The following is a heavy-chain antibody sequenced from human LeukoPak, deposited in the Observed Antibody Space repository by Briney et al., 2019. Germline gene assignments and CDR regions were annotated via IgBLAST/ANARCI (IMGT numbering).Heavy chain of an antibody. V-gene: IGHV3-23*01. CDR1: GFTFSSYA. CDR2: ISGSGGST. J-gene: IGHJ4*02. D-gene: IGHD3-3*01. Sequence: GGSLRLSCAASGFTFSSYAMSWVRQAPGKRLEWVSAISGSGGSTYYADSVKGRFTISRDNSKNTLYLQMNSLRAEDTAVYYCAKDIYYDFWSGYYGTFDYWGQGTLVTVSS. CDR3: AKDIYYDFWSGYYGTFDY.